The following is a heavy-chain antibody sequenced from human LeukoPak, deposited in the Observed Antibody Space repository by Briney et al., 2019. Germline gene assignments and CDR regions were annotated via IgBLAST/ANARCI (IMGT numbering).Heavy chain of an antibody. CDR2: INSDGSST. D-gene: IGHD3-3*01. J-gene: IGHJ6*02. CDR3: ARGLDFWSGYYLALYYYYYGMDV. CDR1: GFTFSSYW. V-gene: IGHV3-74*01. Sequence: GGSLRLSCAASGFTFSSYWMHWVRQAPGKGLVWVSRINSDGSSTSYADSVKGRFTISRDNAKNTLYLQMNSLRAEDTAVYYCARGLDFWSGYYLALYYYYYGMDVWGQGTTVTVSS.